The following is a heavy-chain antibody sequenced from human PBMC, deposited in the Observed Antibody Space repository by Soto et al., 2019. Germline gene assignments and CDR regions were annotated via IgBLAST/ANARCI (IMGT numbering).Heavy chain of an antibody. CDR2: INHSGST. D-gene: IGHD3-9*01. V-gene: IGHV4-34*01. CDR1: GGSFSGYY. CDR3: ARGFYDILTGIVYYFDY. J-gene: IGHJ4*02. Sequence: ETLSLTCAVYGGSFSGYYWSWIRQPPGKGLEWIGEINHSGSTNYNPSLKSRVTISVDTSKNQFSLKLSSVTAADTAVYYCARGFYDILTGIVYYFDYWGQGTLVTVSS.